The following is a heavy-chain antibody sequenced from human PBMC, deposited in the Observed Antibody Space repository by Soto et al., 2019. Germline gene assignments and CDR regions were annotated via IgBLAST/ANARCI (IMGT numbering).Heavy chain of an antibody. CDR2: INYSGST. CDR1: GGSFCGSD. J-gene: IGHJ3*02. CDR3: ARRRMSGRRGGAFDI. D-gene: IGHD3-10*02. Sequence: SGTLYLTCAVCGGSFCGSDWTGIRQTPGKGLEWIGEINYSGSTNYEPSLKSRVTVSVDTSKNQFSLGLSSVTAADTALYYCARRRMSGRRGGAFDIWGQGTMVTGSS. V-gene: IGHV4-34*01.